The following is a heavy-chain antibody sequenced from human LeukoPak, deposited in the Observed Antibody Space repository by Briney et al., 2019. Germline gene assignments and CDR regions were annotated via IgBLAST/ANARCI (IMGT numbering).Heavy chain of an antibody. CDR2: INPSGGST. CDR1: GYTFTSYY. D-gene: IGHD3-22*01. V-gene: IGHV1-46*01. J-gene: IGHJ6*02. Sequence: ASVKVSCKASGYTFTSYYMHWVRQAPGQGLEWMGIINPSGGSTSYAQKFQGRVTMTRDTSTSTAYMELSSLRSEDTAVYYCARDRADSGYYPDPYYYYGMDVWGQGTTVTVSS. CDR3: ARDRADSGYYPDPYYYYGMDV.